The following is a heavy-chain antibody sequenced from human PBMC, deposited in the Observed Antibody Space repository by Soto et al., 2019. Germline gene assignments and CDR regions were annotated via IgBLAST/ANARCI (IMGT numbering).Heavy chain of an antibody. Sequence: EVQLVESGGGLVQPGGSLRLSCAASGFTFSSYWMSWVRQAPGKGLEWVANIKQDGSEKYYVDSVKGRFTISRDNAKNSLYLQMNSLRAEDTAVYYCARAPGGGPSNWFDPWGQGTLVTVSS. D-gene: IGHD3-10*01. J-gene: IGHJ5*02. V-gene: IGHV3-7*03. CDR1: GFTFSSYW. CDR2: IKQDGSEK. CDR3: ARAPGGGPSNWFDP.